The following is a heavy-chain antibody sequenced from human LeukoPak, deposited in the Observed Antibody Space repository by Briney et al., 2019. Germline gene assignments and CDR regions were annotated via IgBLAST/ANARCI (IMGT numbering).Heavy chain of an antibody. D-gene: IGHD7-27*01. Sequence: SETLSLTCTVSGRPISRYYGSWLRQPPGKGLEWIGYIYYSGSTNYNPSLKSRVTISVDTSKNQFSLKLSSVTAADTAVYYCARLLGLRYFDYWGQGTLVTVAS. CDR2: IYYSGST. CDR1: GRPISRYY. CDR3: ARLLGLRYFDY. V-gene: IGHV4-59*08. J-gene: IGHJ4*02.